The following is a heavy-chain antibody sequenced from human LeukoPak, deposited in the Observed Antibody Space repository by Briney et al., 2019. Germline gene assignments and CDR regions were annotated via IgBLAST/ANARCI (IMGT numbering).Heavy chain of an antibody. V-gene: IGHV1-69*04. D-gene: IGHD3-9*01. CDR3: ARDGRYFDWLSSYYFDY. Sequence: SLKVSCKASGYTFTGYYMHWLRQSPGQGLEWMGRIIPILGIANYAQKFQGRVTITADKSTSTAYMELSSLRSEDTAVYYCARDGRYFDWLSSYYFDYWGQGTLVTVSS. CDR1: GYTFTGYY. CDR2: IIPILGIA. J-gene: IGHJ4*02.